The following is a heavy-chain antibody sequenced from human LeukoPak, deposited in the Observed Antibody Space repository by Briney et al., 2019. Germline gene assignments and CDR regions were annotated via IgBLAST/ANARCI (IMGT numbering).Heavy chain of an antibody. CDR1: GFTFSNYA. CDR2: ISYNGGSI. J-gene: IGHJ4*02. CDR3: ATYRVTTVTPFDY. V-gene: IGHV3-23*01. D-gene: IGHD4-17*01. Sequence: GGSLRLSCAASGFTFSNYAMSWVRQAPGKGLEWVSAISYNGGSIYYADSVKGRFTMSRDNSKNTVHLQMNGLRAEDTAVYYCATYRVTTVTPFDYWGQGTLVTVSS.